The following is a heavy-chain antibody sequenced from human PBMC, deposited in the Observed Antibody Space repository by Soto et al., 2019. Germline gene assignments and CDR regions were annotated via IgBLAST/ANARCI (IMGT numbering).Heavy chain of an antibody. CDR2: IDWDDDT. V-gene: IGHV2-70*04. Sequence: SGPTLVNPPQTLTLTCTFSGFSLRTPGMRVSLIRQPPGNALEWLARIDWDDDTFYSPSLKTSLTISKDTSKNQVVLTITKMDAADTAIYYCARVWSAGSFDYWGQGALVTVSS. CDR1: GFSLRTPGMR. J-gene: IGHJ4*02. D-gene: IGHD3-3*01. CDR3: ARVWSAGSFDY.